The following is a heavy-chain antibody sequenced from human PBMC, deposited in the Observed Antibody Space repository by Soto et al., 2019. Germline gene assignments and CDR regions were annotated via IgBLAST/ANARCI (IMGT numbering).Heavy chain of an antibody. V-gene: IGHV3-15*01. CDR2: IKSKSDGGTT. J-gene: IGHJ5*02. CDR1: GFTFSDAW. Sequence: PGGSLRLSCAASGFTFSDAWMSWVRQASGKGLDWVGRIKSKSDGGTTEYAAPVRGRFTISRDDSKNTLYLQMNSLKTEDTAVYYCTTDLWRIAVVVGSTGYFNPWGQGNPVTVSS. CDR3: TTDLWRIAVVVGSTGYFNP. D-gene: IGHD2-15*01.